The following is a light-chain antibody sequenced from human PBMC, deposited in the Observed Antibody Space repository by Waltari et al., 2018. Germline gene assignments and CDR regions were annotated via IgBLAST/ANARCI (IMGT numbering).Light chain of an antibody. J-gene: IGKJ3*01. CDR1: QRISSR. Sequence: DIQMTKSPATLSASVGDRDIITCRDSQRISSRLDRYQQKPGKAPKLLIYKASSLESGVTSRFNGSGSGTEFTLTISSLQPDDFATYYCQQYNSYPVTFGPGTKVDIK. CDR3: QQYNSYPVT. V-gene: IGKV1-5*03. CDR2: KAS.